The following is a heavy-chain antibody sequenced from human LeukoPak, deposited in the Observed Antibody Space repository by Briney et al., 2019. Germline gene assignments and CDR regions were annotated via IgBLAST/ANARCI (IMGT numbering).Heavy chain of an antibody. CDR1: GFTFSSYA. CDR3: AKEGIYYDILTGYFLQYYFDY. Sequence: GGSLRLSCAASGFTFSSYAMSWVRQAPGKGLEWVSAISGSGGSTYYADSVKGRFTISRDNSKNTLYLQMNSLRAEDTAVYYCAKEGIYYDILTGYFLQYYFDYRGQGTLVTVSS. CDR2: ISGSGGST. D-gene: IGHD3-9*01. V-gene: IGHV3-23*01. J-gene: IGHJ4*02.